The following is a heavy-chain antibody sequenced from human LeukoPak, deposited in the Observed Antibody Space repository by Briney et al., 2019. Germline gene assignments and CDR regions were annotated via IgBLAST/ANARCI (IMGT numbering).Heavy chain of an antibody. CDR2: IHPGDSGT. CDR1: GYIFTNYW. J-gene: IGHJ1*01. Sequence: GESLKISCKGSGYIFTNYWIGWVRQMPGKGLEGMGIIHPGDSGTRYSPSFQGQVTISADKSINTAYLQWNSLKASDTAMYYCGRHVEPYSGNYLTDHWGRGPLVRVSS. V-gene: IGHV5-51*01. CDR3: GRHVEPYSGNYLTDH. D-gene: IGHD1-26*01.